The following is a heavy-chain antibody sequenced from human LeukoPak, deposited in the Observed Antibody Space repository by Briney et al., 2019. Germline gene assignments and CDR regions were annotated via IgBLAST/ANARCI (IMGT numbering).Heavy chain of an antibody. CDR1: GFTFSSYG. J-gene: IGHJ4*02. Sequence: PGGSLRLSCAASGFTFSSYGMNWVRQAPGKGLEWVSYISSSSSTIYYADSVRGRFTISRDNAKNSLYLQMNSLRAEDTAVYYCARENFPAYFDYWGQGTLVTVSS. CDR2: ISSSSSTI. V-gene: IGHV3-48*01. CDR3: ARENFPAYFDY.